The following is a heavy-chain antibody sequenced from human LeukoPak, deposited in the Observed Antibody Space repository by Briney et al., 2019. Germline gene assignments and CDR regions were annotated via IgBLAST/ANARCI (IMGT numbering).Heavy chain of an antibody. CDR1: GINLSNYA. Sequence: GGSLRLSCAVSGINLSNYAMSWVRQAPGKGLEWVAGISDSGGRTNYADSVKGRFTISRDNPKNPLYLQMNSLRAEDTAVYFCAKRGVVIRVILVGFHKEAYYFDSWGQGALVTVSS. D-gene: IGHD3-22*01. CDR2: ISDSGGRT. J-gene: IGHJ4*02. CDR3: AKRGVVIRVILVGFHKEAYYFDS. V-gene: IGHV3-23*01.